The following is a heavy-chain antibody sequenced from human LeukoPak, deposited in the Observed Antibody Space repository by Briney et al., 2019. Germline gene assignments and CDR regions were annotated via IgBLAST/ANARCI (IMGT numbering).Heavy chain of an antibody. CDR2: ISSSSSYI. CDR1: GFTFSSYS. D-gene: IGHD3-3*01. V-gene: IGHV3-21*01. J-gene: IGHJ6*02. Sequence: GGSLRLSCAASGFTFSSYSMNWVRQAPGKGLEWVSSISSSSSYIYYADSVKGRFTISRDNAKNSLYLQMNSLRAEDTAVYYCARSRSFWSGYCTGMDVWGQGTTVTVSS. CDR3: ARSRSFWSGYCTGMDV.